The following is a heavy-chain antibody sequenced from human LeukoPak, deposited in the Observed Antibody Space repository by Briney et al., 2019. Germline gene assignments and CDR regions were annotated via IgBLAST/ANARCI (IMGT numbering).Heavy chain of an antibody. Sequence: SETLSLTCAVYGGSFSGYYWSWIRQPPGKGLEWIGEINHSGSTNYNPSLKSRVTISVDTSKNQFSLKLSSVTAADTAVYYCAKAGFWSGYSYYYYYYMDVWGKGTTVTVSS. CDR3: AKAGFWSGYSYYYYYYMDV. D-gene: IGHD3-3*01. V-gene: IGHV4-34*01. CDR1: GGSFSGYY. CDR2: INHSGST. J-gene: IGHJ6*03.